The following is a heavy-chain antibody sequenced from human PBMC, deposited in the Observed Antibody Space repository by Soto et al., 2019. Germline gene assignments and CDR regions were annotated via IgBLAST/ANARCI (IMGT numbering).Heavy chain of an antibody. CDR3: AKGLYFDWLPTDY. V-gene: IGHV3-23*01. D-gene: IGHD3-9*01. CDR2: ISGSGGST. CDR1: GCTFSSYA. Sequence: EVQLSESGGGLVQPGGSLRLSCAASGCTFSSYAMSWVRQAPGKGLEWVSAISGSGGSTYYADSVKGRFTISRDNSKNTLYLQMNSLRAEDTAVYYCAKGLYFDWLPTDYWGQGTLVTVSS. J-gene: IGHJ4*02.